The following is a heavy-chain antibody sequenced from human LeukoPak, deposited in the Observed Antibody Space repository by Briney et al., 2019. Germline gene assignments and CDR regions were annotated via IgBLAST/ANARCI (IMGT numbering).Heavy chain of an antibody. J-gene: IGHJ4*02. CDR3: AKEVIGGVS. CDR1: GFPFSRHG. D-gene: IGHD3-16*01. CDR2: ISGGGGST. V-gene: IGHV3-23*01. Sequence: GGSLRLSCAASGFPFSRHGVSWAREARGKGLEWVSDISGGGGSTHYADSAKSRFTISRDKSKTRPYHEMHSLTAQDTAVYYCAKEVIGGVSWGQGTLVTVSS.